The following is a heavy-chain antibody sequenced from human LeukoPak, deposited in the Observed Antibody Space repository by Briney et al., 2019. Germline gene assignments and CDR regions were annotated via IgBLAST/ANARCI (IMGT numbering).Heavy chain of an antibody. CDR1: GFTFSDYY. CDR3: ARDSYYDSSGYYPYYFDY. V-gene: IGHV3-11*01. Sequence: GGSLRLSCAASGFTFSDYYMSWLRQAPGKGLEWVSYISSSGSTIYYADSVKGRITISRDNAKNSLYLQMNSLRAEDTAVYYCARDSYYDSSGYYPYYFDYWGQGTLVTVSS. CDR2: ISSSGSTI. J-gene: IGHJ4*02. D-gene: IGHD3-22*01.